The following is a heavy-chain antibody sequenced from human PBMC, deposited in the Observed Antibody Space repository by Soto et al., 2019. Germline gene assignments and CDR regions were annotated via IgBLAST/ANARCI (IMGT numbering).Heavy chain of an antibody. J-gene: IGHJ4*02. D-gene: IGHD3-3*02. V-gene: IGHV3-74*01. CDR3: ARGAFHNYYVHY. Sequence: EVQLVESGGDSVQPGGSLRLSCAASGFTFSTYWMHWVRQAPGEGLVWVSRIKGDESSTSSADSVKGRFTISRDNAKITLYLHMISLSAEDTAVYYCARGAFHNYYVHYWGQGTLVTVSS. CDR2: IKGDESST. CDR1: GFTFSTYW.